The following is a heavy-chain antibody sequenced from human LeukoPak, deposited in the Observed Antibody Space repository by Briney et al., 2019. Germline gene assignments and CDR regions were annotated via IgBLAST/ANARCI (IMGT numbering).Heavy chain of an antibody. CDR1: GFTFSTNA. CDR3: ARVRPPNIVDSVMDYKYYHDMDV. D-gene: IGHD5-18*01. V-gene: IGHV3-23*01. J-gene: IGHJ6*02. Sequence: PGGSLRLSCLTSGFTFSTNAMSWVRQAPGKGLEWISGISGSGASTYYADSVTGRFTISRDNSRNTLYLQMNSLRGDDTAMYYRARVRPPNIVDSVMDYKYYHDMDVWGQGTTVTVSS. CDR2: ISGSGAST.